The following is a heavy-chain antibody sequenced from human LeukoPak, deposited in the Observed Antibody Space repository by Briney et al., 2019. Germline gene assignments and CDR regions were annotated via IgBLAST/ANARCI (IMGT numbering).Heavy chain of an antibody. Sequence: GRSLRLSCAASGFTFSSYAMHWVRQAPGKGLEWVAVISYDGSNKYYADSVKGRFTISRDNSKNTLYLQMTSLRAEDTAVYYCAREGKYSYGFDWGQGTLVTVSS. CDR1: GFTFSSYA. V-gene: IGHV3-30-3*01. CDR2: ISYDGSNK. J-gene: IGHJ4*02. CDR3: AREGKYSYGFD. D-gene: IGHD5-18*01.